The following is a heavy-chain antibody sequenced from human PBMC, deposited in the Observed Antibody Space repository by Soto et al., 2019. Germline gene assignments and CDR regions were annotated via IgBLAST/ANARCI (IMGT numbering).Heavy chain of an antibody. V-gene: IGHV5-10-1*01. D-gene: IGHD6-13*01. Sequence: PGESLKISCKGSGYSFTSYWISWVRQMPGKGLEWMGRIDPSDSYTNYSPSFQGHVTISADKSISTAYLQWSSLKASDTAMYYGARPRGGKSSSYYYNGMDVWAQGTTVTVSS. CDR3: ARPRGGKSSSYYYNGMDV. CDR1: GYSFTSYW. CDR2: IDPSDSYT. J-gene: IGHJ6*02.